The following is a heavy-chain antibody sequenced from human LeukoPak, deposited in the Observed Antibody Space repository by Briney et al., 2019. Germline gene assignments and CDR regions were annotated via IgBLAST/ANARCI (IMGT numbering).Heavy chain of an antibody. CDR1: GFTFSSFG. CDR2: IWYDGSNK. Sequence: GSLRLSCAASGFTFSSFGMHWVRQAPGKGLEWVAVIWYDGSNKYYADSVKGRFTISRDNSKNTLYLQMNSLRAEDTAVYYCVRDRTEYYFDYWGQGTLVTVSS. D-gene: IGHD3/OR15-3a*01. V-gene: IGHV3-33*01. J-gene: IGHJ4*02. CDR3: VRDRTEYYFDY.